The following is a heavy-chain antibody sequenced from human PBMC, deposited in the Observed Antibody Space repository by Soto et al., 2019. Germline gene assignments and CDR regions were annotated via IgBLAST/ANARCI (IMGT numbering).Heavy chain of an antibody. Sequence: XGSLRLSCSASGFTFSSYAMSWVRQAPGKGLEWVSAVIGGGGSTYYVDSVKGRFTISRDNSKNTLYLQMSTLRAEDSAVYYCAKASGGSYYYGMDVSGQGTTVTVSS. CDR2: VIGGGGST. CDR1: GFTFSSYA. D-gene: IGHD3-10*01. CDR3: AKASGGSYYYGMDV. V-gene: IGHV3-23*01. J-gene: IGHJ6*02.